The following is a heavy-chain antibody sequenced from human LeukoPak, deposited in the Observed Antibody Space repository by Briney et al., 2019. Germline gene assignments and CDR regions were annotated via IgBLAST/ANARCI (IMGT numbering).Heavy chain of an antibody. CDR3: ARDLTAMFSFDY. V-gene: IGHV3-21*01. D-gene: IGHD5-18*01. CDR1: GFTFGDYA. CDR2: ISSSSSYI. J-gene: IGHJ4*02. Sequence: PGGSLRLSCTASGFTFGDYAMSWVRQAPGKGLEWVSSISSSSSYIYYADSVKGRFTISRDNAKNSLYLQMNSLRAEDTAVYYCARDLTAMFSFDYWGQGTLVTVSS.